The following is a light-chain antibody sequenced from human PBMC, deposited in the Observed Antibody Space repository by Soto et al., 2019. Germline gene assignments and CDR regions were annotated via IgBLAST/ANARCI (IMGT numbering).Light chain of an antibody. CDR1: SSDVGSYNY. CDR2: DVS. CDR3: SSYTSSNTYV. J-gene: IGLJ1*01. Sequence: QSVLTQPASVSGSPGQSITISCSGTSSDVGSYNYVSWYQHHPGEVPQLMIYDVSNRPSGVSNRFSGSKSGNTASLTISGLQAEDEADYYCSSYTSSNTYVFGTGTKVTVL. V-gene: IGLV2-14*03.